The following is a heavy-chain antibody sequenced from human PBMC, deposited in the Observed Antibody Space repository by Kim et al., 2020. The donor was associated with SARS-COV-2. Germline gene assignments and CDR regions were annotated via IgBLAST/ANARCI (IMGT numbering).Heavy chain of an antibody. J-gene: IGHJ3*02. V-gene: IGHV5-10-1*01. CDR1: GYSFTSYW. CDR2: IDPSDSYT. CDR3: ARPGAHRSFWGDGHAFDI. Sequence: GESLKISCKGSGYSFTSYWISWVRQMPGKGLEWMGRIDPSDSYTNYSPSFQGHVTISADKSISTAYLQWSSLKASDTAMYYCARPGAHRSFWGDGHAFDIWGQGTMVTVSS. D-gene: IGHD3-16*01.